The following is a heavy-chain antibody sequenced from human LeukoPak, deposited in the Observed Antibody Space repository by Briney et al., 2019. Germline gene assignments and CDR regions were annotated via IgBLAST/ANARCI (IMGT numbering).Heavy chain of an antibody. Sequence: GGSLRLSCAASGFTFSSYWMNWVRQAPGKGLAWVSSISGSGGSTYYADSVKGRFTISRDNSKNTLYLQMNSLRAEDTAVYFCAKVVAHYYDSSGYYWRGFDYWGQGSLVTVSS. CDR3: AKVVAHYYDSSGYYWRGFDY. V-gene: IGHV3-23*01. CDR1: GFTFSSYW. D-gene: IGHD3-22*01. CDR2: ISGSGGST. J-gene: IGHJ4*02.